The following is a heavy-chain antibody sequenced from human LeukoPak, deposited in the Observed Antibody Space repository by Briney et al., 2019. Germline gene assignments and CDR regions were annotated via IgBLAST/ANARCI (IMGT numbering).Heavy chain of an antibody. CDR2: ISTYNFNT. CDR3: ARKRDVDFDY. V-gene: IGHV1-18*01. D-gene: IGHD5-24*01. J-gene: IGHJ4*02. CDR1: GYTFTSYG. Sequence: ASVKVSCKASGYTFTSYGIIWVRQAPGQGLEWMGWISTYNFNTNYAQKVQVRATMTTDTSTNTAYMELRSLRSDDTAVYYCARKRDVDFDYWGQGTLVTVSS.